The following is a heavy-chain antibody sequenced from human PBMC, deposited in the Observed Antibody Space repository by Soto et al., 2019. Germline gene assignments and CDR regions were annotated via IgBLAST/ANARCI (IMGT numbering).Heavy chain of an antibody. CDR3: ARVGGFGATTIYY. Sequence: QVQLQESGPGLVKPSQTLSLTCTVSGGSISCGDYYWSWIRQPPGKGLEWIGYIYYSGGPYYNPSLKSRVTISVDTSKNQCSLKRSSVTAADTAVYYCARVGGFGATTIYYWGQGTLVTVSS. J-gene: IGHJ4*02. D-gene: IGHD3-10*01. CDR2: IYYSGGP. V-gene: IGHV4-30-4*01. CDR1: GGSISCGDYY.